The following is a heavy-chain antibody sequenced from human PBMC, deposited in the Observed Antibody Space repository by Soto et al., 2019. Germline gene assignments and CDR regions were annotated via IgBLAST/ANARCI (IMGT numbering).Heavy chain of an antibody. CDR1: GYAFTRYG. V-gene: IGHV1-3*01. Sequence: GGSGKVCFNAYGYAFTRYGIHLVRQDPGQRLEWMGWINAVNGDTKYAPKFQVRVTITRYTSASTAYMELRSLRSEDTAVYYCVRRHVSATGIDWFDPWGQGTLVTVSS. D-gene: IGHD6-13*01. CDR3: VRRHVSATGIDWFDP. J-gene: IGHJ5*02. CDR2: INAVNGDT.